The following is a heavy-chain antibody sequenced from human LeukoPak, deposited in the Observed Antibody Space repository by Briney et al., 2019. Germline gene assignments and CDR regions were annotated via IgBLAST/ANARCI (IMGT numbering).Heavy chain of an antibody. J-gene: IGHJ6*04. V-gene: IGHV3-7*03. D-gene: IGHD4-17*01. CDR3: AREAGSYGDYDMYYYYGMDV. Sequence: GGSLRLSCAASGFTFSSYWMSWVRQAPGKGLEWVANIKLDGSEKYYVDSVKGRFTISRDNAKNSLYLQMNSLRAEDTAVYYCAREAGSYGDYDMYYYYGMDVWGKGTTVTVSS. CDR2: IKLDGSEK. CDR1: GFTFSSYW.